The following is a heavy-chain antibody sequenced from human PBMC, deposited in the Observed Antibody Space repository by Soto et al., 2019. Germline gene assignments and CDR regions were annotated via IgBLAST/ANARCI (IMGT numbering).Heavy chain of an antibody. CDR2: IFSNDEK. J-gene: IGHJ4*02. D-gene: IGHD1-26*01. V-gene: IGHV2-26*01. CDR3: ARHGRGVGARPLDY. Sequence: VTLKESGPLLVKTTETLTLTCTVSGFSLSNARMGVSWIRQPPGKALEWLAHIFSNDEKSYSTSLKSRLTISKDTSKSQVVLTMTNMDPVDTATYYCARHGRGVGARPLDYWGQGTLVTVSS. CDR1: GFSLSNARMG.